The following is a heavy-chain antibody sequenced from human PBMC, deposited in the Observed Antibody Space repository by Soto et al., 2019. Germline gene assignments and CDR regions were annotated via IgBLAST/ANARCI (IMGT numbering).Heavy chain of an antibody. V-gene: IGHV1-2*02. CDR3: ARGCSGGTCFLFDI. CDR1: GYTFTGYH. D-gene: IGHD2-15*01. Sequence: QVRLVQSGAEMKKPGASVKVSCRTSGYTFTGYHIHWVRQAPGQGLEWMGWINPHSGGTNYAQEFRGRVTMTRDTSISTAYMEVNSLRSDDTAVYYCARGCSGGTCFLFDIWGQGTLVPVTS. J-gene: IGHJ5*02. CDR2: INPHSGGT.